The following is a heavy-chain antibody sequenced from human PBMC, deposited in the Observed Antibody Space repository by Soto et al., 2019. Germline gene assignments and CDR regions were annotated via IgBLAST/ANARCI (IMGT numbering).Heavy chain of an antibody. V-gene: IGHV3-48*03. CDR2: ISSSGSTI. Sequence: PVGSLRLSCAASGFTFSSYEMNWVRQAPGKGLEWVSYISSSGSTIYYADSVKGRFTISRDNAKNSLYLQMNSLRAEDTAVYYCAREVGAVALYFQHWGQGTLVTVSS. J-gene: IGHJ1*01. CDR1: GFTFSSYE. CDR3: AREVGAVALYFQH. D-gene: IGHD6-19*01.